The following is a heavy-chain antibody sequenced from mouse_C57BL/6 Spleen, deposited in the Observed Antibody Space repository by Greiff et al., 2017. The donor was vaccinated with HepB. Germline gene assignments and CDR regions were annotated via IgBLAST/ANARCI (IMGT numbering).Heavy chain of an antibody. CDR3: ARLGQDYAMDY. Sequence: EVKSVESGGGLVKPGGSLKLSCAASGFTFSDYGMHWVRQAPEKGLEWVAYISSGSSTIYYADTVKGRFTISRDNAKNTLFLQMTSLRSEDTAMYYCARLGQDYAMDYWGQGTSVTVSS. CDR1: GFTFSDYG. J-gene: IGHJ4*01. V-gene: IGHV5-17*01. D-gene: IGHD3-3*01. CDR2: ISSGSSTI.